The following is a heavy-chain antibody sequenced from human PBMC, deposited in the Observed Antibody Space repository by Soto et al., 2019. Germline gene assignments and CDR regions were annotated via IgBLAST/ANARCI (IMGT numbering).Heavy chain of an antibody. J-gene: IGHJ5*01. V-gene: IGHV3-23*01. CDR3: AKDRVAGAIADRFDS. CDR1: GFTFSSYA. CDR2: VSDSGRRK. Sequence: PGGSLRLSCAASGFTFSSYAMNWVRQAPGKGLEWVAVVSDSGRRKDCAESVKGRFTISRDSSKNTVYLEMNTLRAEDTAVYYCAKDRVAGAIADRFDSWGQGTLVTVSS. D-gene: IGHD1-26*01.